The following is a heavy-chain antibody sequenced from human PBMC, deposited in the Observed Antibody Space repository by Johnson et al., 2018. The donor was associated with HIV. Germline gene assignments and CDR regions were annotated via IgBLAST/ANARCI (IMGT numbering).Heavy chain of an antibody. CDR2: ISYDGSNQ. D-gene: IGHD5-18*01. CDR3: ARARGYSYGAHAFDI. CDR1: RFTLRSYA. V-gene: IGHV3-30-3*01. Sequence: QMLLVESGGGLVQPGGSLILSCAASRFTLRSYAMHWLRQAPGTGPEWVAVISYDGSNQYSADSVKGRFTISRDNSKNTLYLQMNSLSAEDTAVYYCARARGYSYGAHAFDIWGQGTMVTVSS. J-gene: IGHJ3*02.